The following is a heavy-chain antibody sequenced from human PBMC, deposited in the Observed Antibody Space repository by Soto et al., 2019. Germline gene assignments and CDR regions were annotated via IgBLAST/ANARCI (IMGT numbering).Heavy chain of an antibody. Sequence: QVQLQESGPGLVKPSQTLSLTCTVSGGSITSGDYYWSWVRQPPGKGLEWIAYIYHSGATYSNPSLKSRLTISVDTSKNQFSLKLSSVTAADTAVYYCARTSDLQQIFFGLDVWDQGTTVTVSS. V-gene: IGHV4-30-4*01. D-gene: IGHD3-10*01. CDR2: IYHSGAT. CDR3: ARTSDLQQIFFGLDV. J-gene: IGHJ6*02. CDR1: GGSITSGDYY.